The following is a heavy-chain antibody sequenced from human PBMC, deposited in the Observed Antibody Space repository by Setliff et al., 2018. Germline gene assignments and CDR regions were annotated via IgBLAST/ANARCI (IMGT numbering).Heavy chain of an antibody. D-gene: IGHD4-17*01. CDR2: IYPGDSDT. J-gene: IGHJ4*02. V-gene: IGHV5-51*01. Sequence: GESLKISCKGSGYSFTSYWIGWVRQMPGKGLEWMGIIYPGDSDTRYSPSFQGQVTISADRSISTAYLQWSSLKASDTAMYYCARLATDYGDYESLNYFVYWGQGTLVAVSS. CDR3: ARLATDYGDYESLNYFVY. CDR1: GYSFTSYW.